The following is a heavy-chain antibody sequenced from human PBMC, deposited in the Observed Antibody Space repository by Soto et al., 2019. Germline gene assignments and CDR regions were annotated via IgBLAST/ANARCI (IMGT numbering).Heavy chain of an antibody. D-gene: IGHD5-12*01. CDR2: IWYDGSNK. V-gene: IGHV3-33*01. CDR1: GFTFSSYG. J-gene: IGHJ5*02. Sequence: QVQLVESGGGVVQPGRSLRLSCAASGFTFSSYGMHWVRQAPGKGLEWVAVIWYDGSNKYYADSVKGRFTISRDNSKNTLYLQMNSLRAEETAVYYCGRWGVDGWLRFGCWFDPWGQGTLVTVYS. CDR3: GRWGVDGWLRFGCWFDP.